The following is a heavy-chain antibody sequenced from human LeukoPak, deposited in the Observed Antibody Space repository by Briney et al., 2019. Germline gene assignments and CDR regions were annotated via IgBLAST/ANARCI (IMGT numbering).Heavy chain of an antibody. J-gene: IGHJ5*02. CDR3: ARVLLDYGGNSSWFDP. CDR1: GGTFSSYA. V-gene: IGHV1-69*05. D-gene: IGHD4-23*01. CDR2: IIPIFGTA. Sequence: ASVKVSCKASGGTFSSYAISWVRQAPGQGLEWMGGIIPIFGTANYAQKFQGRVTIATDESTSTAYMELSSLRSEDTAVYYCARVLLDYGGNSSWFDPWGQGTLVTVYS.